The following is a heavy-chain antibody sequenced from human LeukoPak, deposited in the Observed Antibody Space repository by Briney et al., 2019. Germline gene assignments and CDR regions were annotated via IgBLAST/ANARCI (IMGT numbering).Heavy chain of an antibody. J-gene: IGHJ4*02. CDR2: IYYSGST. CDR3: ARRQLAPRYSSGWF. V-gene: IGHV4-39*01. CDR1: GGSISSSSYY. D-gene: IGHD6-19*01. Sequence: PSETLSLTCTVSGGSISSSSYYWGWIRQPPGKGLERIGSIYYSGSTYYKPSLKSRVNIPVDTSKNPFCLKLSSVTAADTAVYYCARRQLAPRYSSGWFWGQGTLVTVSS.